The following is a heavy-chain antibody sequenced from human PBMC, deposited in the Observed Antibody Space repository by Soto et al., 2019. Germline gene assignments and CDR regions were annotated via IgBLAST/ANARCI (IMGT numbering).Heavy chain of an antibody. D-gene: IGHD1-26*01. Sequence: SETLSLTCTVSSGSISSADYYWSWIRQLPGKGLEWIGYIYYTGSAYYNPSLKSRVTMSVDTSKNQFSLKVTSVTAADTAVYYCASGGRSNWFDPWGQGTLVTVS. CDR1: SGSISSADYY. CDR2: IYYTGSA. J-gene: IGHJ5*02. CDR3: ASGGRSNWFDP. V-gene: IGHV4-30-4*01.